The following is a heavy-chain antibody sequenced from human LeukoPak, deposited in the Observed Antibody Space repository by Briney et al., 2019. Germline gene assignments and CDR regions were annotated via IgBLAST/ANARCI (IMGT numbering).Heavy chain of an antibody. D-gene: IGHD2-2*01. J-gene: IGHJ4*02. Sequence: GGSLRLSCAASGFTVSSNYMSWVRQAPGKGLEWVSVISVSDGSTYYADSVKGRFTISRDNSKNTLYLQMNSLRAEDTAVYYCAKSPGGVVSTSFDNWGQGTLVTVSS. CDR1: GFTVSSNY. CDR3: AKSPGGVVSTSFDN. CDR2: ISVSDGST. V-gene: IGHV3-23*01.